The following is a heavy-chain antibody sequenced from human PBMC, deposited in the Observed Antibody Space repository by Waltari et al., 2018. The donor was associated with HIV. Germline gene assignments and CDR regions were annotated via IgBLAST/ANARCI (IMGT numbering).Heavy chain of an antibody. D-gene: IGHD3-3*02. Sequence: QVQLQESGPGLVKPSQTLSLTCTISGGSISSGSSHWSWIRQPAGKGLEWIGRIYTSGSTNYNPSLKSRVTISVDTSKNQFSLKLSSVTAADTAVYYCAREAFRAGYYWGQGTLVTVSS. CDR2: IYTSGST. V-gene: IGHV4-61*02. J-gene: IGHJ4*02. CDR1: GGSISSGSSH. CDR3: AREAFRAGYY.